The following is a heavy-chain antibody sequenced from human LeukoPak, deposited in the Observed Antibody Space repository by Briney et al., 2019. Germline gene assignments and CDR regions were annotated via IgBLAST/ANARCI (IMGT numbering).Heavy chain of an antibody. CDR1: GGSIGSGDYY. J-gene: IGHJ4*02. V-gene: IGHV4-30-4*01. D-gene: IGHD6-19*01. CDR3: ARDLRSSGWYVFDH. CDR2: TYYSGST. Sequence: SQTLSLTCTVSGGSIGSGDYYWSWIRQPPGKGLEWIGYTYYSGSTYYNPSLKSRVTMSVDTSKNQLSLKLSSVTAADTAVYYCARDLRSSGWYVFDHWGRGTLVTVSS.